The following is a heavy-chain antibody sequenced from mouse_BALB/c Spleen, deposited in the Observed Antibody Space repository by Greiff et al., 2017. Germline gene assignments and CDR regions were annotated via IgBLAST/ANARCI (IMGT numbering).Heavy chain of an antibody. Sequence: QVQLQQPGAELVKPGASVKLSCKASGYTFTSYYMYWVKQRPGQGLEWIGGINPSNGGTNFNEKFKSKATLTVDKSSSTAYMQLSSLTSEDSAVYYCTRYGNYVGAMDYWGQGTSVTVSS. CDR3: TRYGNYVGAMDY. J-gene: IGHJ4*01. D-gene: IGHD2-1*01. V-gene: IGHV1S81*02. CDR2: INPSNGGT. CDR1: GYTFTSYY.